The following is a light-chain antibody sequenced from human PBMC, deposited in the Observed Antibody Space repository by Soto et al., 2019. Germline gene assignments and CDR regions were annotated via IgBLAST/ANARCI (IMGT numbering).Light chain of an antibody. V-gene: IGLV1-47*01. CDR3: AAWDDSLSVLYV. J-gene: IGLJ1*01. CDR1: SSNIGSNY. Sequence: QSVLTQPPSASGTPGQRVTISCSGSSSNIGSNYVYWYQQLPGTAPKLLIYRNNQRPSGVPDRFSGSKSGTSASLAISGLRYEDEADYYCAAWDDSLSVLYVFGTGTKVTV. CDR2: RNN.